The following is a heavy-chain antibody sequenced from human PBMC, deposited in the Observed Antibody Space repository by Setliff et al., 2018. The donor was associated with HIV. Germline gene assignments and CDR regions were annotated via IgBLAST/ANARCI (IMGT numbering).Heavy chain of an antibody. D-gene: IGHD4-17*01. CDR2: IRSRAYGGTT. CDR1: GFTFGDYT. Sequence: GGSLRLSCSASGFTFGDYTMSWVRQAPGKGPEWVGFIRSRAYGGTTEYAASVKGRYTISRDDSKSIAYLQMNSLKTEDTAVYYCARERYGGNLSGAFDIWGQGTLVTVSS. CDR3: ARERYGGNLSGAFDI. V-gene: IGHV3-49*04. J-gene: IGHJ3*02.